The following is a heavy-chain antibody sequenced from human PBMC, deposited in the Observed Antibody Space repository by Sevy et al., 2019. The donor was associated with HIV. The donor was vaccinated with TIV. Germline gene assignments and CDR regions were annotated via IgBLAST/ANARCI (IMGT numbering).Heavy chain of an antibody. D-gene: IGHD3-22*01. CDR2: FDPEDGET. J-gene: IGHJ4*02. CDR1: GYTLTQLS. V-gene: IGHV1-24*01. Sequence: ASVKVSCKVSGYTLTQLSMHWVRQAPGKGLEWMGTFDPEDGETIYAQKFQGRDTMTEDTSTDTAYMELSSLRSEDTAVFYCAVTKDYYDNSAYPFDYWGQGTLVTVSS. CDR3: AVTKDYYDNSAYPFDY.